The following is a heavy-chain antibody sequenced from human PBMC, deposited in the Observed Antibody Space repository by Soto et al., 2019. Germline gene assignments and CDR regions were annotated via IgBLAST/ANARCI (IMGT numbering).Heavy chain of an antibody. D-gene: IGHD4-17*01. CDR1: GYTFTSYD. CDR2: MNPNSGNT. CDR3: ARSTVTTIGSYYYYGMDV. Sequence: ASVKVSCKASGYTFTSYDINWVRQATGQGLEWMGWMNPNSGNTGYAQKFQGRVTMTRNTSISTAYMELSSLRSEGTAVYYCARSTVTTIGSYYYYGMDVWGQGTTVTVSS. V-gene: IGHV1-8*01. J-gene: IGHJ6*02.